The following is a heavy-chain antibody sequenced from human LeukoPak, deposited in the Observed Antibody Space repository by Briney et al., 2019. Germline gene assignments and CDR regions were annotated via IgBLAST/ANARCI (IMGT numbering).Heavy chain of an antibody. J-gene: IGHJ3*02. CDR2: IYFSGST. V-gene: IGHV4-59*01. CDR3: ARDVAVAGDGGFDI. CDR1: GGSIRSYY. Sequence: SETLSLTCTVSGGSIRSYYWSWIRQPPGKGLEWIGYIYFSGSTSYNPSLKSRVTISVDRSKNQFSLKLSSAAAADTAIYYCARDVAVAGDGGFDIWGQGTMVTVSS. D-gene: IGHD6-19*01.